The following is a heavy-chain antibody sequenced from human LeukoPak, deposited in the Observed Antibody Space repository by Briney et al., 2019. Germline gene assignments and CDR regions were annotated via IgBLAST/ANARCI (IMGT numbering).Heavy chain of an antibody. V-gene: IGHV4-34*01. CDR2: INHSGST. CDR1: GGSFSGYY. CDR3: ARVGDIVATIGGNYFDY. Sequence: SETLSLTCAVYGGSFSGYYWSWIRRPPGKGLEWIGEINHSGSTNYNPSLKSRVTISVDTSKNQFSLKLSSVTAADTAVYYCARVGDIVATIGGNYFDYWGQGTLVTVSS. D-gene: IGHD5-12*01. J-gene: IGHJ4*02.